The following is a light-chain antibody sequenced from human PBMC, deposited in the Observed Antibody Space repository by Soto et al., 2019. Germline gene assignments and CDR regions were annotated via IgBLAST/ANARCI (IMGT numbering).Light chain of an antibody. Sequence: QSALTQPASVSGSPGQSITISCTGTSSDVGGYNYLSWYQQHPGKAPRVMIYEVSNRPSGVSNRFSGSKSGNTASLTISGPKAEDEADYFCSSYTTSGTPVFGGGTKLTVL. V-gene: IGLV2-14*01. CDR3: SSYTTSGTPV. CDR2: EVS. J-gene: IGLJ3*02. CDR1: SSDVGGYNY.